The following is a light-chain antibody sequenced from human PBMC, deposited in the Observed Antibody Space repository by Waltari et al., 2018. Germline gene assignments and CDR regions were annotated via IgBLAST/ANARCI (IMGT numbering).Light chain of an antibody. Sequence: EIVLTRSPATLSLSPGARGTPSCRAIQGVSSNLAWYQQNPGQAPSLLIYDASNRATGVPARFSGSGSGTDFTLTISSLEPEDFAVYYCQQRGTWPLTFGGGTKVEIK. V-gene: IGKV3-11*01. CDR1: QGVSSN. CDR2: DAS. J-gene: IGKJ4*01. CDR3: QQRGTWPLT.